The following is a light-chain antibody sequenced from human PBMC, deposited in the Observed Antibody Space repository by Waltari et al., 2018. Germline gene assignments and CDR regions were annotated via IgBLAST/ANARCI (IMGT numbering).Light chain of an antibody. V-gene: IGLV2-23*03. CDR1: SSDVGSYDL. CDR3: CSYAGDSAFVV. CDR2: KGS. Sequence: QSALTQPASVAGSPGQSIPISCTGTSSDVGSYDLVSWYQQPPDKDPKLMVYKGSKRPSGVSIRVSASKSGNPASLTISGLQAEDEADYCCCSYAGDSAFVVLGGGTKLTVL. J-gene: IGLJ2*01.